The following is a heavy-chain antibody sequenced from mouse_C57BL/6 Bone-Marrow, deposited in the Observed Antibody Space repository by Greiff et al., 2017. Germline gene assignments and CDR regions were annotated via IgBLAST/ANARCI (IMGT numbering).Heavy chain of an antibody. CDR3: AREGFITTVVATRYFDV. D-gene: IGHD1-1*01. J-gene: IGHJ1*03. Sequence: VQLQQSGAELVRPGTSVKVSCKASGYAFTNYLIEWVKQRPGQGLEWIGVINPGSGGTNYNEKFKGKATLTADKSSSTAYMQLSSLTSEDSAVYFCAREGFITTVVATRYFDVWGTGTTVTVSS. CDR1: GYAFTNYL. V-gene: IGHV1-54*01. CDR2: INPGSGGT.